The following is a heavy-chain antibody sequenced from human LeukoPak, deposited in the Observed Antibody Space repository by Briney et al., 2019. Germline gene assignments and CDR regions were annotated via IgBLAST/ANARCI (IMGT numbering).Heavy chain of an antibody. D-gene: IGHD3-10*01. V-gene: IGHV3-43*02. CDR2: ISGDGSYT. CDR1: LLTPDDYA. CDR3: AKDADGSGTYFLEGVFDF. J-gene: IGHJ4*02. Sequence: PGGCLSLSRAASLLTPDDYAMHAVRQAPCKRGEWVSLISGDGSYTYYADYANARINTARNNRKNSLYLQMNTLRTEDTALYYCAKDADGSGTYFLEGVFDFWGQGTLVTVSS.